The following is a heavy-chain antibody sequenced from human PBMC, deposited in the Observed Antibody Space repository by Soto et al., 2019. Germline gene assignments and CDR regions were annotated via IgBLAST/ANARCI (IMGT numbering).Heavy chain of an antibody. J-gene: IGHJ4*02. CDR3: ARSEGYYFDY. Sequence: LRLSCAASGFTFRSYWMHWVRQAPGKGLVWVSRINSDGSTTSNADSVKGRFTISRDNAKNTLFLQMNSLRAEDTAVYYCARSEGYYFDYWGQGTVVTVSS. CDR1: GFTFRSYW. CDR2: INSDGSTT. V-gene: IGHV3-74*01.